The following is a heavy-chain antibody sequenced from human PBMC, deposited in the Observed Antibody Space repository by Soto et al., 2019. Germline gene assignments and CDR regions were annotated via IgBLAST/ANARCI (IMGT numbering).Heavy chain of an antibody. J-gene: IGHJ6*03. V-gene: IGHV4-39*01. CDR1: GGSISSSSYY. CDR3: ARHDTCSSTSCYGYYYYYYMDV. CDR2: IYYSGST. D-gene: IGHD2-2*01. Sequence: SETLSLTCTVSGGSISSSSYYWGWIRQPPGKGLEWIGSIYYSGSTYYNPSLKSRVTISVDTSKNQFSLKLSSVTAADTAVYYCARHDTCSSTSCYGYYYYYYMDVWGKGTTVTVSS.